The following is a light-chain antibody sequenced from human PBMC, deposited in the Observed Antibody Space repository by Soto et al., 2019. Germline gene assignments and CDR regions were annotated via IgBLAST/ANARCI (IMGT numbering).Light chain of an antibody. CDR1: QSVSSSY. V-gene: IGKV3-20*01. J-gene: IGKJ1*01. CDR3: QQYGSSPRT. Sequence: EMVLTQAPGTLSLSPGERATLACRASQSVSSSYLAWYQQKPGQAPRLLIYGASSRATGIPDRFSGSGSGTDFALTLSRLEPEDFAVYYCQQYGSSPRTFGQGTKVEIK. CDR2: GAS.